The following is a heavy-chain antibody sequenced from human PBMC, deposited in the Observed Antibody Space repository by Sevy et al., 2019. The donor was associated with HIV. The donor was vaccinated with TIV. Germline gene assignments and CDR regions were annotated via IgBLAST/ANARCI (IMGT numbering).Heavy chain of an antibody. Sequence: GGSLRLSCAASGFTFSTYSMNWVRQAPGKGLEWVSSISTSSSYMYYADSVRGRFTISRDNAKNSLYLQMNSLRAEDTAVYYSAIAVGATLLPGLVNWGQGTLVTVSS. D-gene: IGHD1-26*01. CDR3: AIAVGATLLPGLVN. CDR2: ISTSSSYM. CDR1: GFTFSTYS. J-gene: IGHJ4*02. V-gene: IGHV3-21*01.